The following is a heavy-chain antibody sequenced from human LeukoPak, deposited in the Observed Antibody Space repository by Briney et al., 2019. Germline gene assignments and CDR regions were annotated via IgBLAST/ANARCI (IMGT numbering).Heavy chain of an antibody. CDR3: ARDRLIRLGELSLDDYYNYYMDV. Sequence: ASVKVSCKASGYTFTSYGISWVRQAPGQGLEWMGWISAYNGNTNYAQKLQGRVTMTTDTSTSTAYMELRSLRSDDTAVYFCARDRLIRLGELSLDDYYNYYMDVWGKGTTVTVSS. V-gene: IGHV1-18*01. CDR1: GYTFTSYG. CDR2: ISAYNGNT. D-gene: IGHD3-16*02. J-gene: IGHJ6*03.